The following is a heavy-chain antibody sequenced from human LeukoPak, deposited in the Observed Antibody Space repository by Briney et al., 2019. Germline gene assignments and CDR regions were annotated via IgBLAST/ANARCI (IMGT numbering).Heavy chain of an antibody. CDR3: AKDASYYYDSSGYSDY. CDR2: ISGSGGST. V-gene: IGHV3-23*01. Sequence: GGSLRLSCAASGFTFSSYAMSWVRQAPGKGLEWVSAISGSGGSTYYADSVKGRFTISRDNSKNTLYLQMNSLRAEDTAVYYCAKDASYYYDSSGYSDYWGQGILVTVSS. CDR1: GFTFSSYA. J-gene: IGHJ4*02. D-gene: IGHD3-22*01.